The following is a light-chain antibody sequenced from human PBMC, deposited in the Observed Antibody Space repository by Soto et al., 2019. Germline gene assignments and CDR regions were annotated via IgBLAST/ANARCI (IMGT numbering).Light chain of an antibody. Sequence: EILLTQSPGNLSLSPGERATLSCRASQSVSNNYLARYQQKPGQAPRLLIYGASNRATGIPDRFSGSGPGTDFTLTISRLEPEDFAVYYCQQYGSSGTFGQGTKVDIK. CDR2: GAS. J-gene: IGKJ1*01. CDR3: QQYGSSGT. CDR1: QSVSNNY. V-gene: IGKV3-20*01.